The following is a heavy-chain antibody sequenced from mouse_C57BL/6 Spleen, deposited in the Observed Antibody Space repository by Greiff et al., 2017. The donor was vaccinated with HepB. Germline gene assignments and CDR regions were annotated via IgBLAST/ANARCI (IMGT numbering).Heavy chain of an antibody. CDR1: GYTFTDYE. D-gene: IGHD2-1*01. J-gene: IGHJ4*01. CDR2: IDPETGGT. CDR3: TAIYYGKGDAMDY. Sequence: QVQLQQSGAELVRPGASVTLSCKASGYTFTDYEMHWVKQTPVHGLEWIGAIDPETGGTAYNQKFKGKAILTADKSSSTAYMELRSLTSEDSAVYYCTAIYYGKGDAMDYWGQGTSVTVSS. V-gene: IGHV1-15*01.